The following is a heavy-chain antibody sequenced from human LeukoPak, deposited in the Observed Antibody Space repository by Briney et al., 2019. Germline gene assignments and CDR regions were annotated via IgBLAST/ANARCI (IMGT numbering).Heavy chain of an antibody. CDR3: AREAVAGTPTQYYYYYMDV. D-gene: IGHD6-19*01. J-gene: IGHJ6*03. CDR2: IIPLFGTP. CDR1: GGTFSSYT. Sequence: SVKVSCKASGGTFSSYTISWVRQAPGQGLEWMGGIIPLFGTPDYARKFQDRLTITADKSTSTAYMELSSLTSEDTAVYYCAREAVAGTPTQYYYYYMDVWGKGTTVTISS. V-gene: IGHV1-69*06.